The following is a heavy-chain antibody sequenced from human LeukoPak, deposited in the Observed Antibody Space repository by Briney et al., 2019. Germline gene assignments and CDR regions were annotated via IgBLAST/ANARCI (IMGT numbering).Heavy chain of an antibody. V-gene: IGHV4-30-2*01. CDR1: GGSISSGGYS. J-gene: IGHJ4*02. CDR3: ARAEGIVVDYYYHFDY. CDR2: IYHSGST. D-gene: IGHD3-22*01. Sequence: PSETLSLTCAVSGGSISSGGYSWSWIRQPPGKGLEWIGYIYHSGSTYYNPSLKSRVTISVDRSKNQFSLKLSSVTAADTAVYYCARAEGIVVDYYYHFDYWGQGTLVTVSS.